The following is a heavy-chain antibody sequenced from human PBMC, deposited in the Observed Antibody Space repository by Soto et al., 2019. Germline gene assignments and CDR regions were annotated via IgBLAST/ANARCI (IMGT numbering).Heavy chain of an antibody. CDR1: GFTFSSYG. V-gene: IGHV3-30*18. CDR2: ISYDGSNK. CDR3: AKVIFGIAVADY. J-gene: IGHJ4*02. D-gene: IGHD6-19*01. Sequence: GGSLRLSCAASGFTFSSYGMHWVRQAPGKGLEWVAVISYDGSNKYYADSVKGRFTISRDNSKNTLYLQMNSLRAEDTAVYYCAKVIFGIAVADYWGQGTLVTVSS.